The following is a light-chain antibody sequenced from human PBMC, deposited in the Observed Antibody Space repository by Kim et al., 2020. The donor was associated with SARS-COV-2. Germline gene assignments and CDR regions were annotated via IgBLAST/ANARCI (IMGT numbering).Light chain of an antibody. CDR3: QQYYDAPYT. V-gene: IGKV4-1*01. CDR2: WAS. Sequence: RATIYCESSQSILYSSNNKSHLAWYQQKPGQPPNLLIYWASTREFGVPDRFSGSGSGTDFTLTITGLQAEDVAVYYCQQYYDAPYTFGQGTRLEIK. J-gene: IGKJ2*01. CDR1: QSILYSSNNKSH.